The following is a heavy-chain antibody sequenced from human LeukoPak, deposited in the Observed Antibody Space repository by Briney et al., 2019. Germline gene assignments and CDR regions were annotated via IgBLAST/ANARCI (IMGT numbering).Heavy chain of an antibody. V-gene: IGHV4-34*01. CDR3: ARNHDYGGNFDY. CDR2: INHSGST. Sequence: SETLSLTCAVYGGSFSGYYWSWIRQPPGKGLEWIGKINHSGSTNYNPSLKSRVTISVDTSKNQFSLKLSSVTAADTVVYYCARNHDYGGNFDYWGQGTLVTVSS. J-gene: IGHJ4*02. D-gene: IGHD4-23*01. CDR1: GGSFSGYY.